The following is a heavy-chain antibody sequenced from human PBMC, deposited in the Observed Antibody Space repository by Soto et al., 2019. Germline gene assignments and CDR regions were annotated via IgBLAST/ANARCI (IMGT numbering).Heavy chain of an antibody. V-gene: IGHV3-23*01. Sequence: GGSLRLSCAASGLIFSSYAMNWVRQAPGKGLEWVSVISGSGGSTYYADSVKGRFTISRDNSKNTLYLQMNSLRAEDTAVYYCAKAADSSSYGMDVWGQGTTVTVSS. J-gene: IGHJ6*02. CDR3: AKAADSSSYGMDV. D-gene: IGHD6-6*01. CDR1: GLIFSSYA. CDR2: ISGSGGST.